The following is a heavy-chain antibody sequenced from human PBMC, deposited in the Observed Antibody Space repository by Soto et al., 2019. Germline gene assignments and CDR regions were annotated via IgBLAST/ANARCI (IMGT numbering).Heavy chain of an antibody. CDR1: GGSISSGYYY. CDR3: PSSSLYGLDV. Sequence: QVQLQESGPGLVKPSQTLSLTCSVSGGSISSGYYYWRWLRQPPGKGLEWIGNIYYSGNTYYNPSLTRRLIISVDTSQNPFSLNVGSVTAADKALYYCPSSSLYGLDVWGQGTTVTVSS. CDR2: IYYSGNT. J-gene: IGHJ6*02. V-gene: IGHV4-30-4*01.